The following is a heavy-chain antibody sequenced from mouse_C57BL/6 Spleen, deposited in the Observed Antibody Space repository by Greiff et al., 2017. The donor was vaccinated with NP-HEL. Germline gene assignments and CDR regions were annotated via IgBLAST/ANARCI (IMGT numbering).Heavy chain of an antibody. CDR1: GFSLTSYG. Sequence: QVQLKESGPGLVAPSQSLSITCTVSGFSLTSYGVHWVRQPPGKGLEWLVVIWSDGSTTYNSALKSRLSISKDNCKSQVFLKMNSLQTDDTAMYYCARPDYDYDYYAMDYWGQGTSVTVSS. V-gene: IGHV2-6*03. D-gene: IGHD2-4*01. CDR2: IWSDGST. J-gene: IGHJ4*01. CDR3: ARPDYDYDYYAMDY.